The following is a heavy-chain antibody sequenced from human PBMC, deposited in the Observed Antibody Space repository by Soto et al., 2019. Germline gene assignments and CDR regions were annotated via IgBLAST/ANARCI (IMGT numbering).Heavy chain of an antibody. Sequence: QVQLVQSGAEVKKPGSSVKVSCKASGGTFSSYAISWVRQAPGQGLEWMGGIIPIFGTANYAQKFQGRVTITADESTSTAYMELSSLRSEDTALYYCARPYSSSSRYAFDIWGQGPMVTVSS. CDR2: IIPIFGTA. CDR1: GGTFSSYA. CDR3: ARPYSSSSRYAFDI. V-gene: IGHV1-69*01. D-gene: IGHD6-6*01. J-gene: IGHJ3*02.